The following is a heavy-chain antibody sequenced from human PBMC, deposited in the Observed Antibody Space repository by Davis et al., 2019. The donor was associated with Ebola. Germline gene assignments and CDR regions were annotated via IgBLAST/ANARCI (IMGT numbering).Heavy chain of an antibody. Sequence: SETLSLTCTVSGGSISSYYWSWIRQPPGKGLEWIGYIYYSGSTYYNPSLKSRVTISVDTSKNQFSLKLSSVTAADTAVYYCARLRPHFDPWGQGTLVTVSS. V-gene: IGHV4-59*08. CDR1: GGSISSYY. J-gene: IGHJ5*02. CDR2: IYYSGST. CDR3: ARLRPHFDP.